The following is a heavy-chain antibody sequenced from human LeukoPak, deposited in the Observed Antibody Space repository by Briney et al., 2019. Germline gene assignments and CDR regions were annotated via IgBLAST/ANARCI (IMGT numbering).Heavy chain of an antibody. Sequence: GGSLRLSCAASGFTFSSYSTNWVRQAPGKGLEWVSSISSSSSYIYYADSVKGRFTISRDNAKNSLYLQMNSLRAEDTAVYYCARDRHYYDSSGYSNDYWGQGTLVTVSS. CDR3: ARDRHYYDSSGYSNDY. V-gene: IGHV3-21*01. CDR2: ISSSSSYI. D-gene: IGHD3-22*01. CDR1: GFTFSSYS. J-gene: IGHJ4*02.